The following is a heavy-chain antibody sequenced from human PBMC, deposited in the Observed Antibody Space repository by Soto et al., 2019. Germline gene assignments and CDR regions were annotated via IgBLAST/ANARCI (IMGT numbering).Heavy chain of an antibody. CDR2: IYYSGST. CDR3: ASMSYKSGVYYYYYYGMDV. Sequence: NPSETLSLTCTVSGGSISSGDYYWSWIRQPPGKGLEWIGYIYYSGSTYYNPSLKSRVTISVDTSKNQFSLKLSSVTAADTAVYYCASMSYKSGVYYYYYYGMDVWGQGTTVTVSS. D-gene: IGHD1-1*01. V-gene: IGHV4-30-4*01. CDR1: GGSISSGDYY. J-gene: IGHJ6*02.